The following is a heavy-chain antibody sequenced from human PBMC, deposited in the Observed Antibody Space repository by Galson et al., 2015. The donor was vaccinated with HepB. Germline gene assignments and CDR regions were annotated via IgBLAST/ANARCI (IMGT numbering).Heavy chain of an antibody. D-gene: IGHD3-10*01. CDR2: ISGSGGST. V-gene: IGHV3-23*01. Sequence: SLRLSCAASGFTFSSYAMSWVRQAPGKGLEWVSAISGSGGSTYYADSVKGRFTISRDNSKNTLYLQMNSLRAEDTAVYYCAKDLYLGIVLLRGGGSGLFDYWGQGTLVTVSS. CDR1: GFTFSSYA. J-gene: IGHJ4*02. CDR3: AKDLYLGIVLLRGGGSGLFDY.